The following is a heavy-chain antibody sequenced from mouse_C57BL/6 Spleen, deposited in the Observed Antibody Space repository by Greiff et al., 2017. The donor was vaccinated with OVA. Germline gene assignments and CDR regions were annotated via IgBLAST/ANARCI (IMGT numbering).Heavy chain of an antibody. J-gene: IGHJ2*01. Sequence: QVQLQQSGAELVMPGASVKLSCKASGYTFTSYWMHWVKQRPGQGLEWIGEIDPSDSYTNYNQKFKGKSTLTVDKSSSTAYMQLSSLTSEDSAVYYCARSGDYYGSSYYFDYWGQGTTLTVSS. CDR2: IDPSDSYT. CDR3: ARSGDYYGSSYYFDY. D-gene: IGHD1-1*01. CDR1: GYTFTSYW. V-gene: IGHV1-69*01.